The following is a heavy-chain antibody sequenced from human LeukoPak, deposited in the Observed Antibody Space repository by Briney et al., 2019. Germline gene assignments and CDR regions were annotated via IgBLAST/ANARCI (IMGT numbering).Heavy chain of an antibody. J-gene: IGHJ4*02. CDR2: IKGDGIST. CDR1: GFDFSSNW. V-gene: IGHV3-74*01. Sequence: GGSLRLSCAVSGFDFSSNWMHWVRHAPGQGLVWVSRIKGDGISTNYADSVKGRFTISRDIAMNTLYLQMNSLRAEDTGVYYCAKDHYWSIDYWGRGTLVTVSS. CDR3: AKDHYWSIDY. D-gene: IGHD3-3*01.